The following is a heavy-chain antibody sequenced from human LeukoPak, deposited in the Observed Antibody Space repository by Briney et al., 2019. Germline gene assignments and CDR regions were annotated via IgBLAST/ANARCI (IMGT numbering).Heavy chain of an antibody. Sequence: ASVKVSCKASGYTFTSYDINWVRQATGQGLEWMGWMNPNSGNTGYAQKFQGRVTMTRSTSISTAYMELSSLRSEDTAVYYCAREGYCSGGSCYGGFDYWGQGTLVTVSS. D-gene: IGHD2-15*01. J-gene: IGHJ4*02. CDR2: MNPNSGNT. CDR1: GYTFTSYD. V-gene: IGHV1-8*01. CDR3: AREGYCSGGSCYGGFDY.